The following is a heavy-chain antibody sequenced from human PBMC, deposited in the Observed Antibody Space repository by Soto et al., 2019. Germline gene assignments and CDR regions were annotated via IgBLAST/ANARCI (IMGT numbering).Heavy chain of an antibody. Sequence: GESLKISCKGSGYSFTSYWIGWVCQMPGKGLECMGIIYPGDSDTRYSPSFQGQVTISADKSISTAYLQWSSLKASDTAMYYCAGGVVRGVITRTRDYYGMDVWGQGTTVTVSS. D-gene: IGHD3-10*01. CDR1: GYSFTSYW. CDR2: IYPGDSDT. V-gene: IGHV5-51*01. CDR3: AGGVVRGVITRTRDYYGMDV. J-gene: IGHJ6*02.